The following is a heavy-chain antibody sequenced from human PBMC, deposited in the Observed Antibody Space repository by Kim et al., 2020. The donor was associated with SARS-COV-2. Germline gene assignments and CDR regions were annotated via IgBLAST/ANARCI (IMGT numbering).Heavy chain of an antibody. D-gene: IGHD1-26*01. J-gene: IGHJ5*02. Sequence: SLKRRVTISVDASKNQFSLKLSSVTAADTAVYYCARGSRRVGPSYNWFDPWGQGTLVTVSS. CDR3: ARGSRRVGPSYNWFDP. V-gene: IGHV4-34*13.